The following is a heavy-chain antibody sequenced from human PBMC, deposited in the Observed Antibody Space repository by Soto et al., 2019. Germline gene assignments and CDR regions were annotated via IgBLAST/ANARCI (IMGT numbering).Heavy chain of an antibody. V-gene: IGHV2-5*05. CDR2: IYWDDDK. J-gene: IGHJ4*02. CDR3: AHIVVAGLGYYFDY. CDR1: GFSLSSTRMA. D-gene: IGHD6-19*01. Sequence: QITLKESGPTLVKPTQTLTLTCTFSGFSLSSTRMAVGWIRQPPGKALEWLALIYWDDDKRYGPFLKSRLTITKDTSKNQVVLTMSNVDPVDTARYYCAHIVVAGLGYYFDYWGQGTLVTVSS.